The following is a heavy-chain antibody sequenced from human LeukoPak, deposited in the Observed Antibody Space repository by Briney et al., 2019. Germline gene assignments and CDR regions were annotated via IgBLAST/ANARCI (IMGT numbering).Heavy chain of an antibody. CDR2: ISYDGSNK. CDR1: GFTFSSYA. J-gene: IGHJ4*02. D-gene: IGHD3-10*01. V-gene: IGHV3-30-3*01. Sequence: GGSLRLSCAASGFTFSSYAMHWVRQAPGKGLEWVAVISYDGSNKYYADSVKGRFTISRDNSKNTLYLQMNSLRAEDTAVYYCAREYGVSSYFDYWGQGTLVTVSS. CDR3: AREYGVSSYFDY.